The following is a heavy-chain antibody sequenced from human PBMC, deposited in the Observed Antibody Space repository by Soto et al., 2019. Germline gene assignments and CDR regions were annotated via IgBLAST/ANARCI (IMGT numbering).Heavy chain of an antibody. CDR1: GFTFSSYA. Sequence: QVQLVESGGGVVQPGRSLRLSCAASGFTFSSYAMHWVRQAPGKGLEWVAVISYDGSNKYYADSVKGRFTISRDNSKNTLYLQMNSLRAEDTAVYYCARTSIAAAGMDVWGQGTTVTVSS. J-gene: IGHJ6*02. CDR2: ISYDGSNK. CDR3: ARTSIAAAGMDV. D-gene: IGHD6-13*01. V-gene: IGHV3-30-3*01.